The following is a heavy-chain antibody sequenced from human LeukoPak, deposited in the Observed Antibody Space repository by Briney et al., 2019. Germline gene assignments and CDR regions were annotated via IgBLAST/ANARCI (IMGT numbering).Heavy chain of an antibody. Sequence: GGSLRLSCAGSGFTFTSYNMNWVRQAPGKGLEWVSSISGSSNCIYYADSVKGRFTISRDNAKNSLYLQMSGLRAEDTAVYYCATAFSNQFPDYWGPGTLVTVRS. CDR2: ISGSSNCI. J-gene: IGHJ4*02. CDR1: GFTFTSYN. D-gene: IGHD4-11*01. CDR3: ATAFSNQFPDY. V-gene: IGHV3-21*01.